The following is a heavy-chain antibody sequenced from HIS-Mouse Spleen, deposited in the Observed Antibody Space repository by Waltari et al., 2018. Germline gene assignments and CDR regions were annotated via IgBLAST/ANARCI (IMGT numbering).Heavy chain of an antibody. V-gene: IGHV4-39*07. Sequence: QLQLQESGPGLVKPSETLSLTCTVSGGSISSSSYYWGWIRQPPGKGLEWIGSIYYSGGTYYNPSLKSRVTISVDTSKNQFSLKLSSVTAADTAVYYCARVLSGATGAFDIWGQGTMVTVSS. CDR2: IYYSGGT. CDR3: ARVLSGATGAFDI. CDR1: GGSISSSSYY. J-gene: IGHJ3*02. D-gene: IGHD5-12*01.